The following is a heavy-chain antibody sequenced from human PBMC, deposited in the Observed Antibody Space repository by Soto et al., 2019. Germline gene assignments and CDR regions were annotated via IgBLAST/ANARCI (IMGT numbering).Heavy chain of an antibody. CDR2: IIPIFGTA. CDR1: GGTFSSYA. CDR3: ARPGPVLRFLEWFPSDYYYGMDV. J-gene: IGHJ6*02. V-gene: IGHV1-69*13. D-gene: IGHD3-3*01. Sequence: GASVKASCKASGGTFSSYAISCVRQAPGQGLEWMGGIIPIFGTANYAQKFQGRVTITADESTSTAYMELSSLRSEDTAVYYCARPGPVLRFLEWFPSDYYYGMDVWGQGTTVTVSS.